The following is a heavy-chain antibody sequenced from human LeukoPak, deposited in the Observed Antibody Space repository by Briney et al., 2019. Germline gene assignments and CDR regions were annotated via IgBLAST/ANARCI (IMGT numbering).Heavy chain of an antibody. D-gene: IGHD1-26*01. J-gene: IGHJ5*02. CDR1: GFTVSSYA. V-gene: IGHV3-23*01. CDR3: ARDLSSVGVTSP. CDR2: ISANGGST. Sequence: GGSLRLSCAASGFTVSSYAMSWVRQAPGKGLEWVSAISANGGSTYYADSVKGRFTISRDNSKNTLYLQMNSLRAEDTAVYYCARDLSSVGVTSPWGQGTLVTVSS.